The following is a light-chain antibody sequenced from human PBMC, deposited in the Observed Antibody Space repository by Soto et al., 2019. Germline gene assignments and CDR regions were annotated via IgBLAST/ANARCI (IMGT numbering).Light chain of an antibody. CDR2: YDD. CDR3: ASWDDSLDAPV. Sequence: QPVLTQPPSVSAAPRQRVTISCSGSYSNIGNNAVNWYQQLPGKAPKLLIYYDDLLPSGVSDRFSGSKSGTSASLAISGLKSEDEADYYCASWDDSLDAPVFGGGTKLTVL. V-gene: IGLV1-36*01. J-gene: IGLJ2*01. CDR1: YSNIGNNA.